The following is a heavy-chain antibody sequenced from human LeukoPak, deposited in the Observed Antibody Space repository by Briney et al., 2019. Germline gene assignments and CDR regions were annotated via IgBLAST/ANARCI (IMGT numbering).Heavy chain of an antibody. CDR3: ARDRRQWLVLNVFDY. CDR1: GFTFSSYA. D-gene: IGHD6-19*01. CDR2: ISYDGSNK. V-gene: IGHV3-30-3*01. J-gene: IGHJ4*02. Sequence: GGSLRLSCAASGFTFSSYAMHWVRQAPGTGLEWVGVISYDGSNKYYADSVNGRFTISRDNSKNTLYLQMNSLRAEDTAVYYCARDRRQWLVLNVFDYWGREPWSPSPQ.